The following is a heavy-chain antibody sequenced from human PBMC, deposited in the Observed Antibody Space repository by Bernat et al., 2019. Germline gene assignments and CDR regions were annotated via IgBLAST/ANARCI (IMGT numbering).Heavy chain of an antibody. CDR3: AKSGYSSDNYGMDV. Sequence: QVHLVESGGGVVQPGGSLRLSCAASGFTFSSFGMHWVRQAPGKGLEWVALIRYDGSKKYYADSVKGQVTISRDNSKNMLYLQMNSLRAEDTAVYYCAKSGYSSDNYGMDVWGQGTTVTVSS. D-gene: IGHD6-19*01. CDR2: IRYDGSKK. V-gene: IGHV3-30*02. J-gene: IGHJ6*02. CDR1: GFTFSSFG.